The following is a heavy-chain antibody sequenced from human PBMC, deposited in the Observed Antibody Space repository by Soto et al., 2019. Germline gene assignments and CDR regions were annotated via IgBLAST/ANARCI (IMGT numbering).Heavy chain of an antibody. Sequence: QVQLQESGPGLVKPSQTLSLTCTVSGGSISSGDYYWSWIRQPPGKGLEWIGYIYHSGRTYYNPSLASRVTISVDTSKNPFSLKLSSVTAADPAVYYCVRELRYFDRCFDYWGQGILVTVSS. D-gene: IGHD3-9*01. CDR2: IYHSGRT. J-gene: IGHJ4*02. V-gene: IGHV4-30-4*01. CDR1: GGSISSGDYY. CDR3: VRELRYFDRCFDY.